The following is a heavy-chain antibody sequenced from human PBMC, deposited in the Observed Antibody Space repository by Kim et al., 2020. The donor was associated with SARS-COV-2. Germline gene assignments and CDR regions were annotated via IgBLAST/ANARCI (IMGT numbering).Heavy chain of an antibody. V-gene: IGHV4-59*08. CDR3: ASSTIAARQYYYYYMDV. J-gene: IGHJ6*03. CDR1: GGSISSYY. Sequence: SETLSLTCTVSGGSISSYYWSWIRQPPGKGLEWIGYIYYSGSTNYNPSLKSRVTISVDTSKHQFSLKLSSVTAADTAVYYCASSTIAARQYYYYYMDVWGKGTTVTVSS. CDR2: IYYSGST. D-gene: IGHD6-6*01.